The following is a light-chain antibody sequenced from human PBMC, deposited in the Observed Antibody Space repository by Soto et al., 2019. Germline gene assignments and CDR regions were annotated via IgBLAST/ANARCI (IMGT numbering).Light chain of an antibody. CDR3: QQYNPYSMWT. J-gene: IGKJ1*01. CDR2: DAS. Sequence: DIQMTQSPSTLSASVGDRVTITCRASQSISIYLAWYQQRLGKAPKLLIFDASNLESGVPSRFSAGGSWTEFTLTINSLQPDDFATYYCQQYNPYSMWTFGQGTRVEI. V-gene: IGKV1-5*01. CDR1: QSISIY.